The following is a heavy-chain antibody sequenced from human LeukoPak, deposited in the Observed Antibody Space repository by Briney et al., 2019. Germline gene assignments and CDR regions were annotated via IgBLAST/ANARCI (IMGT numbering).Heavy chain of an antibody. V-gene: IGHV3-30*18. CDR1: GFTFSSYG. CDR2: ISYDGSNK. CDR3: AKESGYCSSTSRYAHLFDY. D-gene: IGHD2-2*01. Sequence: GGSLRLSCAASGFTFSSYGMHWVRQAPGKGLEWVAVISYDGSNKYYADSVKGRFTISRDNSKNTLYLQMNSLRAEDTAVYYCAKESGYCSSTSRYAHLFDYWGQGTLVTVSS. J-gene: IGHJ4*02.